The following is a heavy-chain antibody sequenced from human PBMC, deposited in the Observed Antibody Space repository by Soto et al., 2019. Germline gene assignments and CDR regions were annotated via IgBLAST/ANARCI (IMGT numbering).Heavy chain of an antibody. CDR2: IYYSGST. Sequence: SVTLSLTCTVSGVSLSSGDYYWSRLRQPPGKGLEWIGYIYYSGSTYYNPSLKSRVTISVDTSKNQFSLKLSSVTAADTAVYYCARVGCSGGSCYPYYYYGMDVWGQGTTVT. CDR3: ARVGCSGGSCYPYYYYGMDV. V-gene: IGHV4-30-4*01. CDR1: GVSLSSGDYY. D-gene: IGHD2-15*01. J-gene: IGHJ6*02.